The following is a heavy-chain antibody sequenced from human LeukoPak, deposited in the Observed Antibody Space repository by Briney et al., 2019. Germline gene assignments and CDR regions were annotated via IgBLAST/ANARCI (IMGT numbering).Heavy chain of an antibody. CDR3: AKVKSGSYRGGDFDY. CDR1: GFTFSSSS. D-gene: IGHD3-16*02. Sequence: GGFLRLSCAASGFTFSSSSMNWVRQAPGKGLEWVSVVSSSGGSTYYADSVKGRFTISRDNSKNTLSLQMSSLRAEDTAVYYCAKVKSGSYRGGDFDYWGQGTLVTVSS. J-gene: IGHJ4*02. V-gene: IGHV3-23*01. CDR2: VSSSGGST.